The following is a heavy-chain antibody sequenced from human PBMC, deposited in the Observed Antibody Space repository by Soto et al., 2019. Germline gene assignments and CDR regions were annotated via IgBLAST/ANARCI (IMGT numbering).Heavy chain of an antibody. CDR2: IIPILGIA. V-gene: IGHV1-69*08. Sequence: QVQLVQSGAEVKKPGPSVKVSCKASGGTFSSYTISWVRQAPGQGLEWMGRIIPILGIANYAQKFQGRVTITADKSTSTAYMELSSLRSEDTAVYYCARDRARITMVRGVTYFDYWGQGTLVTVSS. J-gene: IGHJ4*02. D-gene: IGHD3-10*01. CDR3: ARDRARITMVRGVTYFDY. CDR1: GGTFSSYT.